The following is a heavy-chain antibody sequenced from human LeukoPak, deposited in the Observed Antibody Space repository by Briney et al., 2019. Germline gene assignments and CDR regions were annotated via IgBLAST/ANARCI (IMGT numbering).Heavy chain of an antibody. CDR2: ISWNSGSI. V-gene: IGHV3-9*01. Sequence: GRSLRLSCAASGFTFDDYAMHWVRQAPGKGLEWVSGISWNSGSIGYADSVKGRFTISRDNAKNSLYLQMNSLRAEDTALYYCAKDYYYDSSGPNFDYWGQGTLVTVSS. D-gene: IGHD3-22*01. CDR1: GFTFDDYA. J-gene: IGHJ4*02. CDR3: AKDYYYDSSGPNFDY.